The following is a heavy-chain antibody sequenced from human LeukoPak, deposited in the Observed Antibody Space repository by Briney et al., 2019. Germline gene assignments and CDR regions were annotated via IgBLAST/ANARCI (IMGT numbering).Heavy chain of an antibody. Sequence: GESLKISCKGSGDDFTNCWIVWVRQMPGKGLEWMGIIYPGDSGARYSPSFQGQVTISVDKSISTAYLQWSSLKASDTAMYYCARQRHSSGWLGQRPLDLRGQGTLVTVSS. CDR3: ARQRHSSGWLGQRPLDL. D-gene: IGHD6-19*01. CDR2: IYPGDSGA. CDR1: GDDFTNCW. V-gene: IGHV5-51*01. J-gene: IGHJ5*02.